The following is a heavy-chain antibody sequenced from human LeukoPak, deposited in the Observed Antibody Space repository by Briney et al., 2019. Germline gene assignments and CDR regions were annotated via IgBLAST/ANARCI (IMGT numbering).Heavy chain of an antibody. V-gene: IGHV4-39*07. CDR1: GGSISSSSYY. CDR3: ARGYSGYDFYY. J-gene: IGHJ4*02. Sequence: SETLSLTCTVSGGSISSSSYYWGWIRQPPGKGLEWIGSIYFSGNAYYNPSLKSRVTISVDTSKNKFSLKLSSVTAADAAVYYCARGYSGYDFYYWGQGTLVTVSS. D-gene: IGHD5-12*01. CDR2: IYFSGNA.